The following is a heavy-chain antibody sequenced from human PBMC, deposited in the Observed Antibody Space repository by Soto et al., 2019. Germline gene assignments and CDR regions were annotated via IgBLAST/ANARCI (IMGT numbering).Heavy chain of an antibody. CDR2: INHSGST. J-gene: IGHJ4*02. V-gene: IGHV4-34*01. CDR1: GGSFIGYY. D-gene: IGHD6-13*01. Sequence: SETLSLTCAVYGGSFIGYYWSWIRQPPGKGLEWIGEINHSGSTNYNPSLKSRVTISVDTSKNQFSLKLSSVTAADTAVYYCARVNSIAAAGTWGQGTLVTVSS. CDR3: ARVNSIAAAGT.